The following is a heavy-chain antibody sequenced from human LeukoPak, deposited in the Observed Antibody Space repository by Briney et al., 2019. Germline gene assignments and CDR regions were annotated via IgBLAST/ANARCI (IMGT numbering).Heavy chain of an antibody. CDR3: ARARVEMGTNYYLDW. Sequence: PGGSLRLSCAASGFTVSYNYMTWVRQAPGKGLDSVSIIYSVGQTYSADSVKGRFTISRDNSKNTVYLHMNSLRAEDTAVYYCARARVEMGTNYYLDWWGQGTLVTVSS. D-gene: IGHD5-24*01. CDR1: GFTVSYNY. V-gene: IGHV3-66*01. J-gene: IGHJ4*02. CDR2: IYSVGQT.